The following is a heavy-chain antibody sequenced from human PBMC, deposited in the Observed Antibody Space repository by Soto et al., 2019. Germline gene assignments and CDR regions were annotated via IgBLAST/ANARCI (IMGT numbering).Heavy chain of an antibody. J-gene: IGHJ3*02. CDR2: INHSGST. CDR3: ARGASKLMVRGVIRAFDI. Sequence: SETLSLTCAVYGGSFSGYYWSWIRQPPGKGLEWIGEINHSGSTNYNPSLKSRVTISVDTSKNHFSLKLSSVTAADTAVYYCARGASKLMVRGVIRAFDIWGQGTMVTVSS. V-gene: IGHV4-34*01. CDR1: GGSFSGYY. D-gene: IGHD3-10*01.